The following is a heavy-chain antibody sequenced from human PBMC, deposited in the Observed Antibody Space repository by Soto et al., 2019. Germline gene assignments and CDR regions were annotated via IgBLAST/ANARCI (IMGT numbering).Heavy chain of an antibody. J-gene: IGHJ4*02. CDR1: GFTFSTYA. D-gene: IGHD6-19*01. V-gene: IGHV3-30-3*01. CDR2: ISYDGSSE. Sequence: QVQLVESGGGVVQPGRSLRLSCAASGFTFSTYAMHWVRQAPGKGLEWVAGISYDGSSEYYADSVKGRFTISRDNSKNTLYLQLTAEDTAMYYCVRVTSYSSAWCIDYWCQGTLVTVSS. CDR3: VRVTSYSSAWCIDY.